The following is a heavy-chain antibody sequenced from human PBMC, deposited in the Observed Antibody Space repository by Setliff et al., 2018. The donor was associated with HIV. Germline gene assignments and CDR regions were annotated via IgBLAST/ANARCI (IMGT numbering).Heavy chain of an antibody. CDR2: ISRSSDEI. Sequence: GGSLRLSCAASGFTFSSHSMNWVRQVPGKGLEWVSSISRSSDEIHYADSMKGRFTISRDNARNSLFLQMNGLRAEDTAVYYCARDPGMQLRYAFDFWGQGTPVTVSS. CDR1: GFTFSSHS. CDR3: ARDPGMQLRYAFDF. J-gene: IGHJ4*02. D-gene: IGHD3-9*01. V-gene: IGHV3-21*01.